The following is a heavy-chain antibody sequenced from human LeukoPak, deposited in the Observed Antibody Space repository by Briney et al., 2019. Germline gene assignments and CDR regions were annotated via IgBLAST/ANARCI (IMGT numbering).Heavy chain of an antibody. CDR1: GFTFGSYD. V-gene: IGHV3-64D*09. J-gene: IGHJ4*02. D-gene: IGHD5-12*01. Sequence: GGSLRLSCSASGFTFGSYDMYWVRQAPGKGLEYVSAISINGGSTYYADSVKGRFTISRDNSKNTLYLQMSSLRVEDTAVYYCVNDGSGGYDHDYWGQGTLVTVSS. CDR3: VNDGSGGYDHDY. CDR2: ISINGGST.